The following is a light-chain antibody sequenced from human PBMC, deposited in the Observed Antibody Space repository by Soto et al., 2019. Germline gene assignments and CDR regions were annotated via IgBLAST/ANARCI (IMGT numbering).Light chain of an antibody. CDR3: QQYKNYSYS. Sequence: IPMTQSPSTASASVGDSVTISCRASQPVNTFLAWYQQKPGGAPKVVVFDASNLGSGDPSRFIGSGFGTEFTLSITSLQPDDFATYYCQQYKNYSYSFGQGTKLEIK. J-gene: IGKJ2*03. CDR2: DAS. V-gene: IGKV1-5*01. CDR1: QPVNTF.